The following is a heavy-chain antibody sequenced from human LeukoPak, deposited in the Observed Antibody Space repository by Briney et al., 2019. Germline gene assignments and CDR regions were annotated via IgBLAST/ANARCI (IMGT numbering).Heavy chain of an antibody. V-gene: IGHV4-61*02. J-gene: IGHJ6*02. Sequence: SETLSLTCTVSGGSISSGSYYWSWIRQPAGKGLEWIGRIYTSGSTNYNPSLKSRVTISVDTSKNQFSLKLSSVTAADTAVYYCARARLSSSSYYYGMDVWGQGTTVTVSS. D-gene: IGHD6-13*01. CDR3: ARARLSSSSYYYGMDV. CDR2: IYTSGST. CDR1: GGSISSGSYY.